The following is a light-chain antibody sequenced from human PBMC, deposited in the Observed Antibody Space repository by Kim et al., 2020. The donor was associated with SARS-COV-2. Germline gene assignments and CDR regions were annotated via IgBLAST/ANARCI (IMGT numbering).Light chain of an antibody. V-gene: IGKV1-39*01. Sequence: SASGGDRVIITCRASQSVRRYLSWYQQKPGKAPKLLIHTASILHTGVPSRFSGSGSETDFTLTISSLQPEDFATYYCLQSDSPLTFGPGTKVDIK. CDR2: TAS. J-gene: IGKJ3*01. CDR3: LQSDSPLT. CDR1: QSVRRY.